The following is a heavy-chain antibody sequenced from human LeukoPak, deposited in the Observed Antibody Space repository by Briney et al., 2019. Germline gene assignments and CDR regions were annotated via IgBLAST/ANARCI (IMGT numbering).Heavy chain of an antibody. Sequence: SVKVSCKASGYTFTSYGISWVRQAPGQGLEWMGGIIPIFGTANYAQKFQGRVTITADKSTSTAYMELSSLRSGDTAVYYCGGGSYLRAFDIWGQGTMVTVSS. CDR1: GYTFTSYG. J-gene: IGHJ3*02. CDR2: IIPIFGTA. V-gene: IGHV1-69*06. D-gene: IGHD1-26*01. CDR3: GGGSYLRAFDI.